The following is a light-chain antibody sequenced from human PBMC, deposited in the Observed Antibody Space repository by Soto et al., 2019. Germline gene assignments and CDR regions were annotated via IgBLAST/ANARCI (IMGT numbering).Light chain of an antibody. Sequence: QSVLTQPPSVSGAPGQRVTISCTGSSSNIGAGYDVHWYQQLPGTAPKLLIYANNNRPLGVPDRFSGSKSGTSVSLAITGLQGKDEADYYCQSYDSSLSAVVFGGGTKLTVL. CDR1: SSNIGAGYD. CDR3: QSYDSSLSAVV. J-gene: IGLJ2*01. V-gene: IGLV1-40*01. CDR2: ANN.